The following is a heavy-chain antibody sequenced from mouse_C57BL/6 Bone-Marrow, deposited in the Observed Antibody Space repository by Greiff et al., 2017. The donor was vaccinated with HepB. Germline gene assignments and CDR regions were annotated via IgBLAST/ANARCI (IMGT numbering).Heavy chain of an antibody. V-gene: IGHV5-16*01. J-gene: IGHJ2*01. CDR3: AREGIYSNYAFDY. CDR2: INYDGSST. Sequence: EVMLVESEGGLVQPGSSMKLSCTASGFTFSDYYMAWVRQVPEKGLEWVANINYDGSSTYYLDSLKSRFIISRDNAKNILYLQMSSLKSEDTATYYCAREGIYSNYAFDYWGQGTTLTVSS. CDR1: GFTFSDYY. D-gene: IGHD2-5*01.